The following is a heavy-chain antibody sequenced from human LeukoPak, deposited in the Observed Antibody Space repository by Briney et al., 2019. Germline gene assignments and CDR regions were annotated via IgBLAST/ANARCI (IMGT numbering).Heavy chain of an antibody. Sequence: ASVKVSCKASGYSFNSQGMNWVRQAPGQGLEWMGWINTNTGNPTYAQGFTGRFVFSLDTSVSTAYLQISSLKADDNAVYYCAREGDSSFGYFDYWGQGTLVTVSS. J-gene: IGHJ4*02. D-gene: IGHD6-13*01. CDR2: INTNTGNP. V-gene: IGHV7-4-1*02. CDR1: GYSFNSQG. CDR3: AREGDSSFGYFDY.